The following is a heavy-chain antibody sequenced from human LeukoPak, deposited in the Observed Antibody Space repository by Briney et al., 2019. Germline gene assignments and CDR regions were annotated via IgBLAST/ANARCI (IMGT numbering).Heavy chain of an antibody. J-gene: IGHJ5*02. Sequence: ASVKVSCKASGGTFSSYAISWVRQAPGQGLEWMGGIIPIFGTANYAQKFQGRVTITRNTSISTAYMELSSLRSEDTAVYYCARGVVWFDPWGQGTLVTVSS. CDR2: IIPIFGTA. V-gene: IGHV1-69*05. CDR1: GGTFSSYA. CDR3: ARGVVWFDP.